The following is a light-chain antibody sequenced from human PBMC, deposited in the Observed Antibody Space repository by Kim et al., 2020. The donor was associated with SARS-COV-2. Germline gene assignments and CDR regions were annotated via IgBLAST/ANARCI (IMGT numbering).Light chain of an antibody. CDR2: GAS. J-gene: IGKJ1*01. V-gene: IGKV3-20*01. Sequence: EIVLTQSPGTLSLSPGERATLSCRASQSVSSSSLAWYQQRRGQPPRLLIYGASTRATGLPDRFSGSGSGTDFTLTISRLEPEDFAVYYCQQYGASPWTFGQGTKVEIK. CDR3: QQYGASPWT. CDR1: QSVSSSS.